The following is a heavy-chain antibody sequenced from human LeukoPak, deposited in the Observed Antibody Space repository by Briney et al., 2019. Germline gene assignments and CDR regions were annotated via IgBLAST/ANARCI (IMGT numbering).Heavy chain of an antibody. CDR2: VNSDGTGT. Sequence: GGSLGLSCAASGFTFSSYWMHWVRQAPGKGLVWVSRVNSDGTGTTYADSVEGRFTISRDNAKNTVYLQMHSLRAEDTAIYYCIRTLIVATSPYMDVWGKGTTVTVSS. CDR1: GFTFSSYW. J-gene: IGHJ6*03. V-gene: IGHV3-74*01. D-gene: IGHD5-12*01. CDR3: IRTLIVATSPYMDV.